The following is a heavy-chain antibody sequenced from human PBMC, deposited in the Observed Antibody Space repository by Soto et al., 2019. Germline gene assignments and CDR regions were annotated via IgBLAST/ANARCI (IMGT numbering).Heavy chain of an antibody. CDR1: GFTFSSYG. D-gene: IGHD2-2*01. CDR3: AKGSVVSAGYSYGMDV. CDR2: VSGSGGSV. V-gene: IGHV3-23*01. Sequence: PGRSLRLSCAAAGFTFSSYGKSWVRQAPGKGLEWVSAVSGSGGSVYYADSVRGRFTISRDNSKNTLYLQVNSLRAEDTAIYYCAKGSVVSAGYSYGMDVWGQGTMVTVSS. J-gene: IGHJ6*02.